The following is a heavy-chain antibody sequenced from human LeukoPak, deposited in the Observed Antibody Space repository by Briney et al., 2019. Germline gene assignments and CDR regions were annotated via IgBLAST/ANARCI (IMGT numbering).Heavy chain of an antibody. CDR2: IIPLFGTA. V-gene: IGHV1-69*13. J-gene: IGHJ4*02. CDR3: ARTSREMTTSTGYFDY. Sequence: GASVKVSCKASGGTFSNYAISWVRQAPGQGLEWMGGIIPLFGTANYAQKFQGRVTITADESTSTAYMELSSLRSEDTAVYYCARTSREMTTSTGYFDYWGQGTLVTVSS. D-gene: IGHD5-24*01. CDR1: GGTFSNYA.